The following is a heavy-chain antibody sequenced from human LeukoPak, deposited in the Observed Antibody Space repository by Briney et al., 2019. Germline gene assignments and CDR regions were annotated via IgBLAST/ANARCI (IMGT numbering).Heavy chain of an antibody. CDR3: ARDLATAYDSSGYYALDY. D-gene: IGHD3-22*01. J-gene: IGHJ4*02. CDR1: GFTFSRYS. V-gene: IGHV3-21*01. CDR2: ISSSSSYI. Sequence: PGGSLRLSCAASGFTFSRYSMNWVRQAPGKGLEWVSSISSSSSYIYYADSVKGRFTISRDNAKNSLYLQMNSLRAEDTAVYYCARDLATAYDSSGYYALDYWGQGTLATVSS.